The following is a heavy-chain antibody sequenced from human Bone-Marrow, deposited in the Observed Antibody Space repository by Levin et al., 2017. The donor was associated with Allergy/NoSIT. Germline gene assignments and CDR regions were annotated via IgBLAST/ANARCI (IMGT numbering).Heavy chain of an antibody. CDR3: AREGPFYYDSSPLLGFES. J-gene: IGHJ4*02. Sequence: GGSLRLSCAASGFTFSNYNMNWVRQAPGKGLEWVSYISSRGTPIYYADSVKGRFSISRDNAKNSLYLQMNSLRDEDKAVYFCAREGPFYYDSSPLLGFESWGQGTLVTVSS. V-gene: IGHV3-48*02. D-gene: IGHD3-22*01. CDR2: ISSRGTPI. CDR1: GFTFSNYN.